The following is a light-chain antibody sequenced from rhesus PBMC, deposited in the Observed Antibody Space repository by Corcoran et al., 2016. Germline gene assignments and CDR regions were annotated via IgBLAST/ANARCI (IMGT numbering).Light chain of an antibody. CDR3: QQYSNWPYS. CDR1: QSVSSY. V-gene: IGKV3S9*01. CDR2: GAS. J-gene: IGKJ2*01. Sequence: EIVMTQSPATLSLSPGERATLSCRASQSVSSYVAWYQQKPEQAPRLLISGASSRATGIPDRFSGSGSGTDFTLIISSLEPEDFAVYYCQQYSNWPYSFGQGTKVEIK.